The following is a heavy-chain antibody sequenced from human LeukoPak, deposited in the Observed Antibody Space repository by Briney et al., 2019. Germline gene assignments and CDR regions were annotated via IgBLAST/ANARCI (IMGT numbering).Heavy chain of an antibody. CDR1: GGSFGGYP. Sequence: SETLSLTCAVYGGSFGGYPWNWIRQPPGKGLEWIGEINRSGSTNYNPSLKSRVTISVDTSKNQFSLKLSSVTAADTAVYYCARVLRVRGVIIEYYFDYWGQGTLVTVSS. CDR3: ARVLRVRGVIIEYYFDY. CDR2: INRSGST. V-gene: IGHV4-34*01. J-gene: IGHJ4*02. D-gene: IGHD3-10*01.